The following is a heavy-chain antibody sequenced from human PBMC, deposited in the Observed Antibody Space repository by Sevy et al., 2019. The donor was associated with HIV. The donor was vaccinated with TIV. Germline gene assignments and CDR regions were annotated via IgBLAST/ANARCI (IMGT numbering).Heavy chain of an antibody. D-gene: IGHD2-15*01. CDR3: ARSAAYCSGVSCRYYFYGMDV. CDR2: IDHSGST. V-gene: IGHV4-31*03. J-gene: IGHJ6*02. Sequence: SETLSLTCTVSGGSISSDAYYWGWVRQIPGTGLEWIGYIDHSGSTHYNPSLKSRLTISVDTSKNQFSLRLRSVTAADSVLYYCARSAAYCSGVSCRYYFYGMDVWGQGTPVTVSS. CDR1: GGSISSDAYY.